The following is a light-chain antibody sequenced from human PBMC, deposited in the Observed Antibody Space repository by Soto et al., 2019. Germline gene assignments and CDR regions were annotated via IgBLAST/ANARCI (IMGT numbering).Light chain of an antibody. CDR1: SSDVGAYNY. CDR2: DVS. CDR3: CSYAGTFSFV. V-gene: IGLV2-11*01. J-gene: IGLJ1*01. Sequence: QSALTQPRSVSGSPGQSVTISCTGTSSDVGAYNYVSWYRQHPDKAPKLMIYDVSERPSGVPDRFSGSKSGNTASLTISGLQSEDEADYYCCSYAGTFSFVFGTGTQVTVL.